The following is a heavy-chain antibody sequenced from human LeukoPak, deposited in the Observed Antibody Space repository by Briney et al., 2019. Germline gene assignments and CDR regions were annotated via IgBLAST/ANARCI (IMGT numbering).Heavy chain of an antibody. CDR2: ISSSSSYI. D-gene: IGHD6-19*01. Sequence: GGSLRLSCAASGFTFSSYSMNWVRQAPGKGLEWVSSISSSSSYIYYADSVKGRFTISRDNAKNSLYLQMNSLRAEDTTVYYCARDSGWYFIDYWGQGTLVTVSS. CDR1: GFTFSSYS. J-gene: IGHJ4*02. V-gene: IGHV3-21*01. CDR3: ARDSGWYFIDY.